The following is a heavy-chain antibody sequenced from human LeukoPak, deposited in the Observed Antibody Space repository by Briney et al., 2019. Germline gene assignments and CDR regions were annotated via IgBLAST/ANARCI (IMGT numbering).Heavy chain of an antibody. Sequence: GGSLRLSCAASGFTFSSYEMNWVRQAPGKGLEWVSYISSSGSTIYYADSVKGRFTISRDNAKNSLYLQMNSLRAEDTAVYYCARIGYCSGGRCYSLGLFDYWGQGTLVTVSS. CDR1: GFTFSSYE. CDR2: ISSSGSTI. CDR3: ARIGYCSGGRCYSLGLFDY. D-gene: IGHD2-15*01. V-gene: IGHV3-48*03. J-gene: IGHJ4*02.